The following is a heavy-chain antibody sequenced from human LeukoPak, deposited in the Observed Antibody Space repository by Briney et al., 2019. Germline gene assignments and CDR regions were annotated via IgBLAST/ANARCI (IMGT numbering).Heavy chain of an antibody. Sequence: GGSLRLSCAASGFTFSSYWMHWVRQAPGKGLVWVSRISSDGSSTSYADSVKGRFTISRDNAKNTLYLQMNSLRAEDTAVYYCARDRIGASYDYGKEDYWGQGTLVTVSS. CDR3: ARDRIGASYDYGKEDY. CDR2: ISSDGSST. V-gene: IGHV3-74*01. J-gene: IGHJ4*02. CDR1: GFTFSSYW. D-gene: IGHD5-12*01.